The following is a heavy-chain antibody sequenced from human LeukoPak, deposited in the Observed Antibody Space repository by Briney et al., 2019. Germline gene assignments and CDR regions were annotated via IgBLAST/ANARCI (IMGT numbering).Heavy chain of an antibody. V-gene: IGHV1-2*02. J-gene: IGHJ5*02. Sequence: GASVKVSCKASGYSFIAYNIHWVRQAPGQGLEWMAWINPNSGGTNTAQKFQGRVTMTRDSSISTAYMELSSLTSDDTAMYYCARGLGSSWFDPWGQGTLVTVSS. D-gene: IGHD2-2*01. CDR3: ARGLGSSWFDP. CDR1: GYSFIAYN. CDR2: INPNSGGT.